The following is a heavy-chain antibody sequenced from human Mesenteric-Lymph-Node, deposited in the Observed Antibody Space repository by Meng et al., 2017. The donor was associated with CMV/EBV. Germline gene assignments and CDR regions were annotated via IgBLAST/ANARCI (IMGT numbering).Heavy chain of an antibody. CDR3: ASTLRMDV. J-gene: IGHJ6*02. V-gene: IGHV3-11*04. Sequence: LSLTCSVSGGSINPYYWSWIRQPPGKGLEWVSHISGSGSTIDYADSVKGRFTISRDNAKNSLYLQMNSLRAEDTAVYYCASTLRMDVWGQGTTVTVSS. CDR2: ISGSGSTI. CDR1: GGSINPYY.